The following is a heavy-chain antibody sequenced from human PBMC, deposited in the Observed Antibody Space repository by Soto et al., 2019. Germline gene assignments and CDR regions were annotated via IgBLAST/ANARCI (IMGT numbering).Heavy chain of an antibody. CDR3: AIEVGRSNQFDL. Sequence: ASVKVSCKASGFTFSNYGLNWVRQAPGQGLEWMGWVSANNGHTNYAQNLQGRVSMTEDSPADTPYMQLRSLRSEDTAVYYCAIEVGRSNQFDLWGQGTMVTVS. J-gene: IGHJ5*02. CDR1: GFTFSNYG. V-gene: IGHV1-18*01. D-gene: IGHD6-13*01. CDR2: VSANNGHT.